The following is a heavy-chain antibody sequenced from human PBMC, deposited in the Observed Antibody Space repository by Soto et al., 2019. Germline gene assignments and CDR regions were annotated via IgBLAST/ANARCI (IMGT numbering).Heavy chain of an antibody. D-gene: IGHD2-8*01. CDR3: AREYCTNGVCYDAFDI. CDR1: GGSVSSGSYY. V-gene: IGHV4-61*01. J-gene: IGHJ3*02. CDR2: IYYSGST. Sequence: SETLSLTCTVSGGSVSSGSYYWSWIRQPPGKGLEWIGYIYYSGSTNYNPSLKSRVTISVDTSKNQFSLQLSSVTAAYTAVYYCAREYCTNGVCYDAFDIWGQGTMVTVSS.